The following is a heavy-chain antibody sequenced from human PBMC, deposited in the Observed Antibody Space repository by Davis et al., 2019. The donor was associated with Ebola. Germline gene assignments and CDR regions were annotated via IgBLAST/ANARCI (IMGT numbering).Heavy chain of an antibody. V-gene: IGHV5-10-1*01. CDR2: IDPSDSYT. CDR3: ARPYYYYYGMDV. Sequence: GGSLRLSCKGSGYSFTSYWISWVRQVPGKGLEWMGRIDPSDSYTDYSPSFQGHVTISADKSISTAYLQWSSLKASDTAMYYCARPYYYYYGMDVWGQGTTVTVSS. J-gene: IGHJ6*02. CDR1: GYSFTSYW.